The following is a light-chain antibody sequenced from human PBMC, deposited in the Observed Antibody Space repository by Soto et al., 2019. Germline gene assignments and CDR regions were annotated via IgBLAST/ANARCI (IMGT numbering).Light chain of an antibody. J-gene: IGKJ1*01. Sequence: DIQMTQSPSTLSASVGDRVTITCRASQSISSWLAWYQQQPGKAPKLLIYKASSLESGVPSRFSGSGSGTDFTLTIRSLQPDDFATYYCQQSYSTPQTFGQGTKVDIK. CDR3: QQSYSTPQT. CDR2: KAS. V-gene: IGKV1-5*03. CDR1: QSISSW.